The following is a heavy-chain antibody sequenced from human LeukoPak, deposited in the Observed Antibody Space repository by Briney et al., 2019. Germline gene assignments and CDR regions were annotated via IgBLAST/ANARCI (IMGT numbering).Heavy chain of an antibody. CDR1: GGSFSGYF. V-gene: IGHV4-34*01. D-gene: IGHD3-3*01. Sequence: PSETLSLTCAVYGGSFSGYFWSWIRQPPGKGLEWIGEINHSGSTNYKPSLKSRVTISVDTSENQFSLKLSSVTAADTAVYYCARRGRITIFGVVPDDAFDIWGQGTMVTVSS. CDR2: INHSGST. J-gene: IGHJ3*02. CDR3: ARRGRITIFGVVPDDAFDI.